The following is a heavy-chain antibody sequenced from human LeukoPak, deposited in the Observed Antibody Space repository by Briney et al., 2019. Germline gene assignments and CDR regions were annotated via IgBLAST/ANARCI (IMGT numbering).Heavy chain of an antibody. CDR1: GYTFTSYY. Sequence: ASVKVSCKASGYTFTSYYMHWVRQAPGQGLEWMGIINPSGGSTSYAQKFQGRATMTRDTSTSTVYMELSSLRSEDTAVYYCARGWLNTARSWDYMDVWGKGTTVTVSS. V-gene: IGHV1-46*01. CDR3: ARGWLNTARSWDYMDV. CDR2: INPSGGST. J-gene: IGHJ6*03. D-gene: IGHD5-18*01.